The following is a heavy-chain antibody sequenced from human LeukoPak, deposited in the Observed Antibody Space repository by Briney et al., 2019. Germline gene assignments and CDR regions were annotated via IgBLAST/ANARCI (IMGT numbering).Heavy chain of an antibody. Sequence: TGGSLRLSCTASGFTFSNYGLNWVRQAPGKGLEWVSFIDTSGSYIYYGDSVKGRVTISRDNAKNSLHLQMNGLRAEDTAVYYCARGRSITLLRGVAMSDGFDVWGQGAMVTVSS. CDR2: IDTSGSYI. J-gene: IGHJ3*01. V-gene: IGHV3-21*01. CDR1: GFTFSNYG. D-gene: IGHD3-10*01. CDR3: ARGRSITLLRGVAMSDGFDV.